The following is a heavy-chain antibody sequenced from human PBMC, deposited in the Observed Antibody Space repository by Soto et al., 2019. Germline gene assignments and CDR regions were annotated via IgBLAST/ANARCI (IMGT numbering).Heavy chain of an antibody. V-gene: IGHV1-46*03. CDR3: AIAAAGTDWFDP. J-gene: IGHJ5*02. CDR2: INPSGGST. CDR1: GYTFTSYY. Sequence: ASVKVSCKASGYTFTSYYMHWVRQAPGQGLEWMGIINPSGGSTSYAQKFQGRVTMTRDTSTSTVYMELSSLRSEDTAVYYCAIAAAGTDWFDPWGQGTLVTVSS. D-gene: IGHD6-13*01.